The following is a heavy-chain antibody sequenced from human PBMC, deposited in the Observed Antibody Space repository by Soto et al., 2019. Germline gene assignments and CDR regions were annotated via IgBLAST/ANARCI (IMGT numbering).Heavy chain of an antibody. CDR2: IDPRDSYV. V-gene: IGHV5-10-1*01. D-gene: IGHD2-2*01. CDR3: ARLFCSTTTCDSWFDP. J-gene: IGHJ5*02. Sequence: GESLKISCTGFGYTFTTFWVTWVSQMPGKGLEWMGRIDPRDSYVNYSPSFQGHVTISVDKSISTAYLQWGSLKASDTAMYYCARLFCSTTTCDSWFDPWGQGTLVTVSS. CDR1: GYTFTTFW.